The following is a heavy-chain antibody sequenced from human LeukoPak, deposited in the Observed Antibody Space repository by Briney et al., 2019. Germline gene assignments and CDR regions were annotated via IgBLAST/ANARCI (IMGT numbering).Heavy chain of an antibody. D-gene: IGHD6-6*01. CDR1: GGSISSYY. CDR3: ARHDSSSSSLNY. Sequence: PSETLSLTCTVSGGSISSYYWSWIRQPPGKGLEWIGYIYYSGSTNYNTSLKSRVTISVDTSKNQFSLKLSSVTAADTAVYYCARHDSSSSSLNYWGQGTLVTVSS. V-gene: IGHV4-59*08. J-gene: IGHJ4*02. CDR2: IYYSGST.